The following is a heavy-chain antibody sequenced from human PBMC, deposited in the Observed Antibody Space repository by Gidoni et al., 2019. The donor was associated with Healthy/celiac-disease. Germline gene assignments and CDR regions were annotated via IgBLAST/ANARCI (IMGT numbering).Heavy chain of an antibody. J-gene: IGHJ4*02. CDR3: ARERLAARPRGYFDY. D-gene: IGHD6-6*01. Sequence: QVQLVQSGAEVMTPGPSVKVPCKASGYTFTRYYMHWVRQAPGQGLEWMGWRNPNSGGTNNAQKFQGRVTMTRDTSISTAYMELSRLRSDDTAVYYCARERLAARPRGYFDYWGQGTLVTVSS. CDR1: GYTFTRYY. CDR2: RNPNSGGT. V-gene: IGHV1-2*02.